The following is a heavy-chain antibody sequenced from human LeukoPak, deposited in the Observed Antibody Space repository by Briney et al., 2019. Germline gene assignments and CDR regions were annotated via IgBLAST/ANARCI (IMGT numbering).Heavy chain of an antibody. J-gene: IGHJ4*02. V-gene: IGHV3-66*01. Sequence: GGSLRLSCAASGFTVSSNYMSWVRQAPGKGLEWVSVIYSGGSTYYAGSVRGRFTISRDNAKNSLYLQMNSLRAEDTAVYYCARVVVPAALDYWGQGTLVTVSS. CDR3: ARVVVPAALDY. D-gene: IGHD2-2*01. CDR1: GFTVSSNY. CDR2: IYSGGST.